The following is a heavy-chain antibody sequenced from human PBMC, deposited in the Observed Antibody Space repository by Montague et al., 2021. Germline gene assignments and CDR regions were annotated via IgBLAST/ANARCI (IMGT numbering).Heavy chain of an antibody. Sequence: SETLSLTCTVSGGSICAYYWSWIRQPPGKGLEWIGYIYYIGSTNYNPSLKSRVTVSVDTSKNQFSLKLSSVTAADTAVCYCARHGVSSWYRELDGFDIWGQGTMVIVSS. J-gene: IGHJ3*02. CDR1: GGSICAYY. V-gene: IGHV4-59*08. CDR2: IYYIGST. CDR3: ARHGVSSWYRELDGFDI. D-gene: IGHD6-13*01.